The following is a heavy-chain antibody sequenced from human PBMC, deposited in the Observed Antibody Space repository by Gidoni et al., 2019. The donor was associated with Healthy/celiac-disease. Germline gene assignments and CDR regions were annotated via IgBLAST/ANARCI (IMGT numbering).Heavy chain of an antibody. J-gene: IGHJ5*02. D-gene: IGHD3-10*01. V-gene: IGHV3-7*01. CDR2: IKQDGSEK. CDR3: ARESPYGSGSSKERKKNWFDP. Sequence: EVQLVESGGGLVQPGGSLRLSCAASGFTFSSYWMSWVRQAPGKGLEWVANIKQDGSEKYYVDSVKGRFTISRDNAKNSLYLQMNSLRAEDTAVYYCARESPYGSGSSKERKKNWFDPWGQGTLVTVSS. CDR1: GFTFSSYW.